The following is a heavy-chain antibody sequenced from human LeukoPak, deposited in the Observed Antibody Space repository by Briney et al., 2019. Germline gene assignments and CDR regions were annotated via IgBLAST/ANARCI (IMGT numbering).Heavy chain of an antibody. J-gene: IGHJ4*02. CDR1: GFTFSSYG. Sequence: GGSLRLSCAASGFTFSSYGMHWVRQAPGKGLEWVAVISFDGSNEYFADSVKGRFTISRDNSKNTLYLQMNSLRAEDTAIYYCARDHQYTYTNYGDYWGQGTLVTVSS. V-gene: IGHV3-30*03. CDR3: ARDHQYTYTNYGDY. D-gene: IGHD4-11*01. CDR2: ISFDGSNE.